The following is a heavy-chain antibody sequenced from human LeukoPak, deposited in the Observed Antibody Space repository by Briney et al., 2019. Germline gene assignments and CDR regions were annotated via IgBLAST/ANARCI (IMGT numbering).Heavy chain of an antibody. V-gene: IGHV3-21*01. Sequence: GGSLRLSCAASGFAFDTYSMTWVRQAPGKGLEWVSSISSWSSFIYSADSVTGRFTISRDNAKNSLYLQMNSLRAEDTAVYYCAGAGSTNSWFDPWGQGTLVIVSS. D-gene: IGHD2-2*01. CDR1: GFAFDTYS. CDR2: ISSWSSFI. CDR3: AGAGSTNSWFDP. J-gene: IGHJ5*02.